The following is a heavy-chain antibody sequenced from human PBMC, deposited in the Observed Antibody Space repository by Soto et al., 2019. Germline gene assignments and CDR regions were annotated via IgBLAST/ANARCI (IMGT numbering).Heavy chain of an antibody. D-gene: IGHD2-2*01. V-gene: IGHV1-2*02. CDR3: ARVRYRNVIHA. Sequence: QEQLVQSESDVKKPGASVTVSCKASGYTFSDYYIHWVRQAPGQGLEWMGWIDPRNGGTKYAPKFQDRFSMTTDTSTSTASMELRRLRSDDTAVFFCARVRYRNVIHAWGQGTLVTVSS. CDR1: GYTFSDYY. J-gene: IGHJ4*02. CDR2: IDPRNGGT.